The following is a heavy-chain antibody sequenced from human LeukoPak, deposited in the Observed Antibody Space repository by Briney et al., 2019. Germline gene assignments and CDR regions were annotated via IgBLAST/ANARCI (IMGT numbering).Heavy chain of an antibody. CDR3: ARVAAVAAAGMGWFDP. Sequence: SETLSLTCTVSGGSISSGGYYWSWIRQHPGKGLEWIGYIYYSGSTYYNPSHKSRVTISVDTSKNQFSLKLSSVTAADTAVYYCARVAAVAAAGMGWFDPWGQGTLVTVSS. V-gene: IGHV4-31*03. CDR1: GGSISSGGYY. D-gene: IGHD6-13*01. J-gene: IGHJ5*02. CDR2: IYYSGST.